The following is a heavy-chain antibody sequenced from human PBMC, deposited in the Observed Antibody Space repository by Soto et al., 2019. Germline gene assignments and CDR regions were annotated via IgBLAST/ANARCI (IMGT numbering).Heavy chain of an antibody. J-gene: IGHJ6*02. CDR3: TRAGGRGRDYGVDV. Sequence: EVQLVESGGDLVQPGGSLRLSCAASGFTFSGSALHWVRQASGKGLEWVGHIRSKTYTYATSYAASVKGRFTISRDDSKNTAYLQMNSLKTEDTAVYYCTRAGGRGRDYGVDVWGQGTTVTVSS. D-gene: IGHD1-26*01. V-gene: IGHV3-73*02. CDR1: GFTFSGSA. CDR2: IRSKTYTYAT.